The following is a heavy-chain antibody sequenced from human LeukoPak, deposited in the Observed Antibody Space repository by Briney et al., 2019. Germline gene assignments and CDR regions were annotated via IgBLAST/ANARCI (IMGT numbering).Heavy chain of an antibody. D-gene: IGHD6-13*01. J-gene: IGHJ6*03. Sequence: ASVKVSCKASGYTFTSYGISWVRQAPGQGLEWMGWTSAYNGNTNYAQKLQGRVTMTTDTSTSTAYMELRSLRSDDTAVYYCARVSDDSSSWRGAINYYYYYYMDVWGKGTTVTVSS. CDR1: GYTFTSYG. CDR3: ARVSDDSSSWRGAINYYYYYYMDV. CDR2: TSAYNGNT. V-gene: IGHV1-18*01.